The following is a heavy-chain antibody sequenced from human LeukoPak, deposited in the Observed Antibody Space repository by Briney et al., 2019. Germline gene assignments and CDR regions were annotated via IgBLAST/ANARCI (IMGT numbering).Heavy chain of an antibody. Sequence: GGSLRLSCXASGXTFSXXXXXXXXQAXXXXLXXXSXIXXNGGSTXXXDXVKXXFXIXXXXSXXTLHLQMSSLRVEDTAVYYRVKDSSSGSYFDYWGQGTLVTVSS. V-gene: IGHV3-64D*06. CDR1: GXTFSXXX. J-gene: IGHJ4*02. CDR2: IXXNGGST. CDR3: VKDSSSGSYFDY. D-gene: IGHD3-10*01.